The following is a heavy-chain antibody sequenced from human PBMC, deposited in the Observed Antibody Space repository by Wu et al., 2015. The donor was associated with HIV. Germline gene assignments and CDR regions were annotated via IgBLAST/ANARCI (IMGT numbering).Heavy chain of an antibody. CDR1: GYTFGSYD. CDR3: ARDGSDWYSRYTRPFDY. J-gene: IGHJ4*02. CDR2: MNPNSGNT. V-gene: IGHV1-8*03. D-gene: IGHD2-21*02. Sequence: VQLVQSGAAVKKPGASVKVSCTASGYTFGSYDINWVRQATGQGLEWMGWMNPNSGNTGYAQKFQGRVTITRNTSINTAYMELRSLRSEDTAIYYCARDGSDWYSRYTRPFDYVGQGTLVTVSS.